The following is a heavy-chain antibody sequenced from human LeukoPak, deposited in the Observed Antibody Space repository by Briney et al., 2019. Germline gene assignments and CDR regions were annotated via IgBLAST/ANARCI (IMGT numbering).Heavy chain of an antibody. Sequence: GGSLPQTCAASGFTFSAYAVSWVRQAPGKGLEWVSAISNSDGSTYYADSVKGRFTISRDNSKNTLYLLMNSLRVEDTDVYYCAKIYDSSGYCYYFDYWGQGTLVTVSS. D-gene: IGHD3-22*01. CDR1: GFTFSAYA. J-gene: IGHJ4*01. V-gene: IGHV3-23*01. CDR3: AKIYDSSGYCYYFDY. CDR2: ISNSDGST.